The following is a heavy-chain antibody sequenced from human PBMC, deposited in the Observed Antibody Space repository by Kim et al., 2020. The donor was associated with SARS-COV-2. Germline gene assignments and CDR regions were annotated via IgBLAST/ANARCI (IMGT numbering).Heavy chain of an antibody. Sequence: SVKVSCKASGGTFSSYAISWVRQAPGQGLEWMGGIIPIFGTANYAQKFQGRVTIPADESTSTAYMELSSLRSEDTAVYYCARDRLIAAAGLGSMGWFDPWGQGTLVTVSS. CDR2: IIPIFGTA. D-gene: IGHD6-13*01. CDR3: ARDRLIAAAGLGSMGWFDP. V-gene: IGHV1-69*13. J-gene: IGHJ5*02. CDR1: GGTFSSYA.